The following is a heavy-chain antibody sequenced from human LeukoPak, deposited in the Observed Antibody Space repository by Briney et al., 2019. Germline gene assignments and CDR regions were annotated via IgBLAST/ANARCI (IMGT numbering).Heavy chain of an antibody. D-gene: IGHD3-22*01. J-gene: IGHJ3*02. Sequence: GGSLRLSCAASGFSFSSYAMTWVHQAQGKGPEGVSGISGSGDRTYYTASVKGRFTISRDNSKNTMDLQMNSLRAEDTAVYYCAKRDNNDYYTGLHVFDIWGQGTMVTVSS. CDR3: AKRDNNDYYTGLHVFDI. V-gene: IGHV3-23*01. CDR1: GFSFSSYA. CDR2: ISGSGDRT.